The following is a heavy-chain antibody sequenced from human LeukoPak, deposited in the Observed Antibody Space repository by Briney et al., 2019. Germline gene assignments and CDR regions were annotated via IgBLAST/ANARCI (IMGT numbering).Heavy chain of an antibody. V-gene: IGHV4-4*08. D-gene: IGHD3-16*01. J-gene: IGHJ2*01. CDR1: GGSMFSYY. CDR2: IYARGIT. Sequence: AETLSLTCSVSGGSMFSYYWNWVRQPPGKGLVWLGYIYARGITNYNPSLRSRGTISVATSRNQFSLRLTSVTAEDTAIYYCARRAYYDSSGFHPTLCYFDLWGRGTLLTVSS. CDR3: ARRAYYDSSGFHPTLCYFDL.